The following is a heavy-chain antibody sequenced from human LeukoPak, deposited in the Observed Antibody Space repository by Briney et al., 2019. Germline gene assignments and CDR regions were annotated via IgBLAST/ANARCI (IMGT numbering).Heavy chain of an antibody. D-gene: IGHD3-10*01. CDR2: INPNSGGT. CDR1: GYTFTGYY. Sequence: ASVKVSCKASGYTFTGYYMHWVRQAPGQGLEWMGWINPNSGGTNYAQKFQGRVTMTRDTSISTAYMELSRLRSDDTAVYYCARGPSTWFGELSIVVWFDPWGQGTLVTVSS. J-gene: IGHJ5*02. V-gene: IGHV1-2*02. CDR3: ARGPSTWFGELSIVVWFDP.